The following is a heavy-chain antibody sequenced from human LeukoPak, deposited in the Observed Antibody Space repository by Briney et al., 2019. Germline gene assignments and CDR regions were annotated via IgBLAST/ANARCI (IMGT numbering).Heavy chain of an antibody. J-gene: IGHJ3*02. CDR2: ISSSGSTI. D-gene: IGHD6-13*01. Sequence: GGSLRLSCAASGFTFSSYEMNWVRQAPGKGLEWVSYISSSGSTIYYADSVKGRFTISRDNAKNSLYLQMNSLRAEDTAVYYCARVRLVIIAAAGYDAFDIWGQGTMVTVSS. CDR3: ARVRLVIIAAAGYDAFDI. CDR1: GFTFSSYE. V-gene: IGHV3-48*03.